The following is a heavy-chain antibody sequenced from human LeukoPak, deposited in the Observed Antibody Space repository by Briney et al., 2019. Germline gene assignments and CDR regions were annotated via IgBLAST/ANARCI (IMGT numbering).Heavy chain of an antibody. CDR3: ARETHYDSSGYHNDY. CDR1: GFTFSSYG. Sequence: GGSLRLSCAASGFTFSSYGIHWVRQAPGKGLNWVAFIRYDGTDKYYSDSVKGRFTISRDNAKNSLYLQMNSLRAEDTAVYYCARETHYDSSGYHNDYWGQGTLVTVSS. CDR2: IRYDGTDK. D-gene: IGHD3-22*01. V-gene: IGHV3-30*02. J-gene: IGHJ4*02.